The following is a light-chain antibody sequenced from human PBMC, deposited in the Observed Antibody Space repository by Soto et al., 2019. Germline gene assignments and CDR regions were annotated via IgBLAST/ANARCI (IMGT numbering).Light chain of an antibody. V-gene: IGLV1-47*01. CDR2: RNS. CDR3: AAWEDSLSGVV. J-gene: IGLJ2*01. Sequence: QSVLTQPPSASGTPGQRVTISRSGSNSNIGGNFVYWYQQLPGTAPKLLIYRNSQRPSGVPDRISGSTSGTSASLSISGLRSEDGADYYCAAWEDSLSGVVFGGGTKLTVL. CDR1: NSNIGGNF.